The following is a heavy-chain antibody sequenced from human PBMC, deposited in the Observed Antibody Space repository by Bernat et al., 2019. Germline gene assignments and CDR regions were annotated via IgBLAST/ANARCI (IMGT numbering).Heavy chain of an antibody. J-gene: IGHJ4*02. CDR3: ARNNGGSSTYSFDY. CDR2: IDWDDDQ. CDR1: GFSLNTHGMC. V-gene: IGHV2-70*15. Sequence: QVTLRESGPALVKPTQTLTLTCTFSGFSLNTHGMCVSWIRQPPGKALEWLARIDWDDDQYYRTSLKTRLTISKDTSKNQVVLTMTNMDPVDTATYYCARNNGGSSTYSFDYWGLGTLVTVSS. D-gene: IGHD1-26*01.